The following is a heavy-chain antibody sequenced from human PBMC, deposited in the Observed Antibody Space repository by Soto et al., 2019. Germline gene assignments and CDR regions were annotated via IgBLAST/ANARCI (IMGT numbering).Heavy chain of an antibody. Sequence: EVQLVQSGAEVKKPGESLRISCKGSGYSFTSYWISWARQMPGKGLEWKGGIDAGDSYTNYRPFFEGHVTISADKSISTAYVQWSRLKASDTAMYDCARRGKASAGTGYYDGMDVWGQGTTVTVSS. CDR3: ARRGKASAGTGYYDGMDV. J-gene: IGHJ6*02. CDR1: GYSFTSYW. CDR2: IDAGDSYT. D-gene: IGHD6-13*01. V-gene: IGHV5-10-1*01.